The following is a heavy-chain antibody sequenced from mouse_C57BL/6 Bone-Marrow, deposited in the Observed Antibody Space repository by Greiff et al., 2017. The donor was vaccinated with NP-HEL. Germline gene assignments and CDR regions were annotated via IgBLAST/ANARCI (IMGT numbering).Heavy chain of an antibody. CDR3: ARITTVVATEWYFDV. CDR1: GYTFTDYY. V-gene: IGHV1-75*01. CDR2: IFPGSGST. J-gene: IGHJ1*03. Sequence: QVQLKQSGPELVKPGASVKISCKASGYTFTDYYINWVKQRPGQGLEWIGWIFPGSGSTYYNEKFKGKATLTVDKSSSTAYMLLSSLTSEDSAVYFCARITTVVATEWYFDVWGTGTTVTVSS. D-gene: IGHD1-1*01.